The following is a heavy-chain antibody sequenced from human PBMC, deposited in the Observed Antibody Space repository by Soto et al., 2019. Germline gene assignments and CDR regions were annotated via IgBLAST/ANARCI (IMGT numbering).Heavy chain of an antibody. D-gene: IGHD2-21*01. V-gene: IGHV1-3*01. Sequence: ASVKVSCKASGYTFTAYSMHWVRQAPGQSLEWMGWINAGDGSTKYSPKFQARVTITRDTSASTVYLELTRLTSEDRAVYFCARDPHCSRPYYFDYWGPGTQVTVSS. CDR2: INAGDGST. J-gene: IGHJ4*02. CDR3: ARDPHCSRPYYFDY. CDR1: GYTFTAYS.